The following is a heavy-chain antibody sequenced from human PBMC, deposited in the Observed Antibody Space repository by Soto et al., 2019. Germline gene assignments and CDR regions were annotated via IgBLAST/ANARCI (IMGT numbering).Heavy chain of an antibody. Sequence: PSETLSLTCAVYGGSFSGDYWSWIRQPPGKGLEWIGEIHHSGRTNYNPSLKSRVTISADTSKNQLSLKLSSVTAADTAVYYCVHNGFWVGDVDYWGQGTLVTVSS. V-gene: IGHV4-34*01. CDR3: VHNGFWVGDVDY. CDR1: GGSFSGDY. D-gene: IGHD3-3*01. J-gene: IGHJ4*02. CDR2: IHHSGRT.